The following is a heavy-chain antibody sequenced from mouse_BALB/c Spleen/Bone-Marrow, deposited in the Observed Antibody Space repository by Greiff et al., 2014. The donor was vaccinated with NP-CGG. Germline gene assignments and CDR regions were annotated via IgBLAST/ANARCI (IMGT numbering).Heavy chain of an antibody. CDR3: ARGAYYDYDVWFAN. V-gene: IGHV1S29*02. CDR2: IYPYNGNT. D-gene: IGHD2-4*01. Sequence: VQLQQPGPELMKPGASVKISCKASGYTFTDYNMHWVKQNHGKSLEWIGYIYPYNGNTGYNQKFKSKATLTVDNSSSTAYMELRSLTSEDSAVYYCARGAYYDYDVWFANWGQGTLVTVSA. J-gene: IGHJ3*01. CDR1: GYTFTDYN.